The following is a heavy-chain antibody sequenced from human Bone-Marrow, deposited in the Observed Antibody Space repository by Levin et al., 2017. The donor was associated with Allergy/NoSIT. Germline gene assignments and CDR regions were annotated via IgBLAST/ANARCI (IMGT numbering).Heavy chain of an antibody. CDR3: ARVYYYDSSGYSWYFDL. CDR1: GGSISSGGYS. Sequence: SETLSLTCAVSGGSISSGGYSWSWIRQPPGKGLEWIGYIYHSGSTYYNPSLKSRVTISVDRSKNQFSLKLSSVTAAETAVYYCARVYYYDSSGYSWYFDLWGRGTLVTVSS. D-gene: IGHD3-22*01. J-gene: IGHJ2*01. CDR2: IYHSGST. V-gene: IGHV4-30-2*01.